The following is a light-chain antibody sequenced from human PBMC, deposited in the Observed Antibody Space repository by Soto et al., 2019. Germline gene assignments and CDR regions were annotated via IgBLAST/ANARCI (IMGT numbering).Light chain of an antibody. CDR2: KAS. CDR1: QIISTW. CDR3: PLT. V-gene: IGKV1-5*03. J-gene: IGKJ4*01. Sequence: DIQMTQSPSTLSASVGDRVTITCRASQIISTWLAWYQQKPGKAPNLLIYKASRLESGVPSRFSGSGSGTEFTLTISSLQPDDFATYSWPLTFGGGTKVEIK.